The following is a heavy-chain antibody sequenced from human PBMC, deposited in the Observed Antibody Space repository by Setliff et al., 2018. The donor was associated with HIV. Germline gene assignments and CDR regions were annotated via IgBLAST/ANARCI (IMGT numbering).Heavy chain of an antibody. D-gene: IGHD5-12*01. J-gene: IGHJ4*02. CDR2: IYTSGTT. CDR3: ARGGLGDGYNRDS. CDR1: GGSIISGSYY. V-gene: IGHV4-61*09. Sequence: PSETLSLTCSVSGGSIISGSYYWSWIRQPAGKGLEWIWHIYTSGTTNYNPSLKSRVTISVDTSKKQFSLKLNSVTAAATAVYYCARGGLGDGYNRDSWGQGTLVTVSS.